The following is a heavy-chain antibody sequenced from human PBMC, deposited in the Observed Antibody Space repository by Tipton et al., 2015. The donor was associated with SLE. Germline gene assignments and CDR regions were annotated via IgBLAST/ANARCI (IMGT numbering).Heavy chain of an antibody. CDR1: GGSISSGSYY. Sequence: TLSLTCTVSGGSISSGSYYWSWIRQPAGKGLEWIGRIYTSGSTNYNPSLKSRVTISVDTSKNQFSLKLSSVTAADTAVYYCASERKDVVRFRELVAPDLWGQGTAITVSS. CDR2: IYTSGST. V-gene: IGHV4-61*02. J-gene: IGHJ3*01. D-gene: IGHD1-26*01. CDR3: ASERKDVVRFRELVAPDL.